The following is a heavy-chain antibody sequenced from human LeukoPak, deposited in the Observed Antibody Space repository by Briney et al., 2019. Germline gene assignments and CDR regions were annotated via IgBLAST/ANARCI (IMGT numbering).Heavy chain of an antibody. J-gene: IGHJ4*02. V-gene: IGHV1-18*01. CDR1: GYTFTSYG. Sequence: ASVKVSCKASGYTFTSYGISWVRQAPGQGLEWVGWISAYNGNTNYAQKLQGRVTMTTDTSTSTAHMELRSLRSDDTAVYYCARRLHGYYDFWSGSYFDYWGQGTLVTVSS. CDR2: ISAYNGNT. D-gene: IGHD3-3*01. CDR3: ARRLHGYYDFWSGSYFDY.